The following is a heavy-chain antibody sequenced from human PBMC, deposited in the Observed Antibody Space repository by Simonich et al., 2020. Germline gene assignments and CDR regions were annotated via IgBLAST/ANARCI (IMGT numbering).Heavy chain of an antibody. D-gene: IGHD6-6*01. CDR3: ARDFRLQLVEIGTYYYYGMDV. Sequence: EVQLVESGGGLVQPGGSLRLSCAASGFTFSSYEMNWVRQAPGKGLEWVSYISSSGSTTYYADSVKGRFTISRDNAKNSLYLQMNSLRAEDTAVYYCARDFRLQLVEIGTYYYYGMDVWGQGTTVTVSS. J-gene: IGHJ6*02. CDR1: GFTFSSYE. V-gene: IGHV3-48*03. CDR2: ISSSGSTT.